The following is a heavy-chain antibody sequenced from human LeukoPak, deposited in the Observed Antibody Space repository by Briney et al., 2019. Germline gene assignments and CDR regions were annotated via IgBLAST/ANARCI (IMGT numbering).Heavy chain of an antibody. Sequence: PSETLSLTCTVSGASISSNSYYWGWIRQPPGKGLEWIGTIYYSGITYYNPSLKSRVTISVDTSKNQVSLKLSSVTAADTAVYYCARLPDYGSSGYTSSFDYWGQGTLVTVSS. CDR2: IYYSGIT. CDR3: ARLPDYGSSGYTSSFDY. D-gene: IGHD3-22*01. J-gene: IGHJ4*02. CDR1: GASISSNSYY. V-gene: IGHV4-39*07.